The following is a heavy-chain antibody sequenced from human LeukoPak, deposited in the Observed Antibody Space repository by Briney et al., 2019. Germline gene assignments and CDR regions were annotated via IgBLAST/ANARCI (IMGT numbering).Heavy chain of an antibody. Sequence: GGSLRLSYAATGFTFSNYAMSWVREAPGKELEWVSAIHGTDGRTWYPDSVKGRCTISRDNSRNTLYLQLNSLRAEDTAVYYCARDRAFPNDVFDIWGQGTMVSVSS. D-gene: IGHD2/OR15-2a*01. CDR3: ARDRAFPNDVFDI. V-gene: IGHV3-23*01. J-gene: IGHJ3*02. CDR1: GFTFSNYA. CDR2: IHGTDGRT.